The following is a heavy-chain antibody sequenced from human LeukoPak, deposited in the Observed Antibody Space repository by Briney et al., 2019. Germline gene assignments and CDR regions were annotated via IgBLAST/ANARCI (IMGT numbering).Heavy chain of an antibody. J-gene: IGHJ4*02. CDR1: GFTFTNAW. CDR2: IKSKTDGGTA. CDR3: TKYYYDSSGYLYYFDY. V-gene: IGHV3-15*01. D-gene: IGHD3-22*01. Sequence: PGGSLRLSCAASGFTFTNAWMSWVRQAPGKGLEWVGRIKSKTDGGTADYAAPVKGRFTISRDDSKNTLYLQMNSLKTEDTAVYYCTKYYYDSSGYLYYFDYWGQGTPVTVSS.